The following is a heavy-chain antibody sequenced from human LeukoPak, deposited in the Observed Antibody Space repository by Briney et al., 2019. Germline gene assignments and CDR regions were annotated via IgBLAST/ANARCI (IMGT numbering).Heavy chain of an antibody. Sequence: GGPLRLSCAASGFTFSDHYMDWVRQAPGKGLEWVGRTRNKANSYTTEYAASVKGRFTISRDDSKNSLYLQMNSLKTEDTAVYYCARVEDYYDSSGYCDYWGQGTLVSVPS. D-gene: IGHD3-22*01. CDR2: TRNKANSYTT. CDR1: GFTFSDHY. CDR3: ARVEDYYDSSGYCDY. V-gene: IGHV3-72*01. J-gene: IGHJ4*02.